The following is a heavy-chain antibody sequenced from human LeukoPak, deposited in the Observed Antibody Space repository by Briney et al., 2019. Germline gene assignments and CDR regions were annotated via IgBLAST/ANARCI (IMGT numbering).Heavy chain of an antibody. V-gene: IGHV3-48*01. J-gene: IGHJ4*02. CDR3: ARGTYTSGWD. Sequence: GGSLRLSCAASGFSFSSNSMNWVRQAPGKGLEWVSYISSSSSTIYYADSVKGRFTTSRDNAKRSLYLQMNSLRVEDTAVYYCARGTYTSGWDWGQGTLVTVSS. D-gene: IGHD6-19*01. CDR1: GFSFSSNS. CDR2: ISSSSSTI.